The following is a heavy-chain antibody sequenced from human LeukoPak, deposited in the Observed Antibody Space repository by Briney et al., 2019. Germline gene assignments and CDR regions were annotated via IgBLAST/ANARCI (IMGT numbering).Heavy chain of an antibody. CDR3: ARDMRSTFGGVIRDNWFDP. V-gene: IGHV4-38-2*02. CDR1: GYSISSGYY. J-gene: IGHJ5*02. CDR2: IYHSGST. Sequence: SETLSLTCTVSGYSISSGYYWGWIRQPPGKGLEWIGSIYHSGSTYYNPSLKSRVTISVDTSKNQFSLKLSSVTAADTAVYYCARDMRSTFGGVIRDNWFDPWGQGTLVTVSS. D-gene: IGHD3-16*02.